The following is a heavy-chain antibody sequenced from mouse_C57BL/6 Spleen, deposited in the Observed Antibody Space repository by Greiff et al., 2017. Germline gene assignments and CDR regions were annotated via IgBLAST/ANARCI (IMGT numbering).Heavy chain of an antibody. D-gene: IGHD2-4*01. Sequence: VQLQQPGAELVKPGASVKLSCKASGYTFTSYWMHWVKQRPGRGLEWIGRIDPNSGGTKYNEKFKSKATLTVDKPSSTAYMQRSSLTSEDSAVYYCARGYDSDEYYAMDYWGQGTSVTVSS. J-gene: IGHJ4*01. V-gene: IGHV1-72*01. CDR3: ARGYDSDEYYAMDY. CDR2: IDPNSGGT. CDR1: GYTFTSYW.